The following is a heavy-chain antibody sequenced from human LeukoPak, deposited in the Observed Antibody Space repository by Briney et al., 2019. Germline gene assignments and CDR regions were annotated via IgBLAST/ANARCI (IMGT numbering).Heavy chain of an antibody. Sequence: PSETLSLTCAVYGGSFSGYYWSWIRQPAGKGLEWIGRIYTSGSTNYNPSLKSRVTMSVDTSKNQFSLKLSSVTAADTAVYYCARDPGYYGSGTRGAFDIWGQGTMVTVSS. D-gene: IGHD3-10*01. J-gene: IGHJ3*02. CDR2: IYTSGST. CDR1: GGSFSGYY. CDR3: ARDPGYYGSGTRGAFDI. V-gene: IGHV4-4*07.